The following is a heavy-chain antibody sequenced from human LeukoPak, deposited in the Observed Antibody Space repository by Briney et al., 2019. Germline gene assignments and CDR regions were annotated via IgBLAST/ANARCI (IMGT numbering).Heavy chain of an antibody. CDR2: INHSGNT. V-gene: IGHV4-34*01. D-gene: IGHD3-22*01. CDR3: ARDLYDSSGYYHDY. CDR1: GGSFNNYY. J-gene: IGHJ4*02. Sequence: SETLSLTCGLYGGSFNNYYWSWIRQPPGKGLEWIGEINHSGNTNYNPSLKSRVTISVDTSKNQFSLNLSSVTAADTAVYYCARDLYDSSGYYHDYWGQGTLVTVSS.